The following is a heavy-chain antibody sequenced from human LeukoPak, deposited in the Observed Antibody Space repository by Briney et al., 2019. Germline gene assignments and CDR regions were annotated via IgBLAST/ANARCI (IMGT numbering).Heavy chain of an antibody. V-gene: IGHV1-3*04. CDR1: GYTFTSYA. CDR3: ASASLTIAAAGTNYYYGMDV. CDR2: INTGNDNT. D-gene: IGHD6-13*01. Sequence: AASVKVSCKASGYTFTSYAMHWVRQALGQRLEWMGWINTGNDNTKYSQRFQGRVTITRDTSATTAYMELSSLRSEDTAVYYCASASLTIAAAGTNYYYGMDVWGQGTTVTVSS. J-gene: IGHJ6*02.